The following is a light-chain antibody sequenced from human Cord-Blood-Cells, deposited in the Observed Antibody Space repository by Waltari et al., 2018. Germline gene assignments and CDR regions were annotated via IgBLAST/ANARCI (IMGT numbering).Light chain of an antibody. J-gene: IGKJ1*01. CDR1: QGVSSY. CDR3: QQRSNWPPWP. V-gene: IGKV3-11*01. Sequence: EIVLTQSPPTLSLSPGERATLSCRASQGVSSYLACYQQKPGQAPRPLIYDASNRATGIPARFSGSGSGTDFTLTISSLEPEDFAVYYCQQRSNWPPWPFGQGTKVEIK. CDR2: DAS.